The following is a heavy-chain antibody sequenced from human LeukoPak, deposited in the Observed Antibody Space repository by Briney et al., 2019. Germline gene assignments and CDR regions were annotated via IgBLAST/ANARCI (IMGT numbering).Heavy chain of an antibody. CDR3: ARGPTSYRGSANWFDP. Sequence: PSETLSLTCTVSGGSISNYYWSWIRQPPGKGLEWIGFISYSGSTKYNPSLKSRVTISVDTSKNQFSLKLSSVTAADTAVYYCARGPTSYRGSANWFDPRGQGTLVTVSS. J-gene: IGHJ5*02. CDR1: GGSISNYY. D-gene: IGHD3-10*01. V-gene: IGHV4-59*01. CDR2: ISYSGST.